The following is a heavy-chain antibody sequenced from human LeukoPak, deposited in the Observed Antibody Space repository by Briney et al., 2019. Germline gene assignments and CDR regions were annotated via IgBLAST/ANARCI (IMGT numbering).Heavy chain of an antibody. CDR2: ISSSSSTI. Sequence: GGSLRLSCAASGFTFSSYSMKWVRQAPGKGLEWVSYISSSSSTIYYADSVKGRFTISRDNPNNTVYLQMNSLRAEDTAVYYCASRYTGSWYGYWGQGTLVTVSS. CDR1: GFTFSSYS. J-gene: IGHJ4*02. V-gene: IGHV3-48*01. D-gene: IGHD6-13*01. CDR3: ASRYTGSWYGY.